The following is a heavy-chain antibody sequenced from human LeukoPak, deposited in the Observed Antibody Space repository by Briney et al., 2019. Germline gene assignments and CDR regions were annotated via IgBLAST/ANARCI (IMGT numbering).Heavy chain of an antibody. CDR2: ISSSSSTI. Sequence: GRSLRLSCAASGFTLSSYAMHWVRQAPGKALEWVSYISSSSSTIYYADSVKGRFTISRDNAKNSLYLQMNSLRAEDTAVYYCARMTGDHSVYWGQGTLVTVSS. CDR1: GFTLSSYA. V-gene: IGHV3-48*01. D-gene: IGHD7-27*01. J-gene: IGHJ4*02. CDR3: ARMTGDHSVY.